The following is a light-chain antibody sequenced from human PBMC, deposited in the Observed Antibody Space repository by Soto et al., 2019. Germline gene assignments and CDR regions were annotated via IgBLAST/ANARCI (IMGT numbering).Light chain of an antibody. CDR3: QQYNSYPWT. CDR2: KAS. J-gene: IGKJ1*01. Sequence: DIQVTQSPSTLSASVGDRVTIPCRASQSISSWLAWYQQKPGKAPKLLIYKASSLESGVPSRFSGSGSGTEFTLTISSLQPDDFATYYCQQYNSYPWTFGQGTKVDIK. CDR1: QSISSW. V-gene: IGKV1-5*03.